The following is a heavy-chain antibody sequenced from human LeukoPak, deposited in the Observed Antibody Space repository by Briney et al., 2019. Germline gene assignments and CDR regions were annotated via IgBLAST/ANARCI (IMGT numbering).Heavy chain of an antibody. CDR1: GFTFSSYA. Sequence: GGSLRLSCAASGFTFSSYAMSWVRQALGKGLEWVSAISGSGGSTYYADSVKGRFTISRDNSKNTLYLQMNSLRAEDTAVYYCAKDPNYYDSSGTPNYFDYWGQGTLVTVSS. V-gene: IGHV3-23*01. CDR2: ISGSGGST. CDR3: AKDPNYYDSSGTPNYFDY. D-gene: IGHD3-22*01. J-gene: IGHJ4*02.